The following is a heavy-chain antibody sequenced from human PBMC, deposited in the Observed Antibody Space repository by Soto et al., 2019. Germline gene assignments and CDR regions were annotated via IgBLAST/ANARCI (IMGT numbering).Heavy chain of an antibody. CDR1: GGSIGTYY. J-gene: IGHJ3*02. V-gene: IGHV4-59*01. Sequence: SETLSLTCTVSGGSIGTYYWSWIRQPPGKGLELIGYIDYSGSTNYSPSLKSRVTISIDTSKSQFSLKLNSVTAADTAVYYCARVRGSSSGPDAFDIWGQGTMVTVPS. D-gene: IGHD6-25*01. CDR3: ARVRGSSSGPDAFDI. CDR2: IDYSGST.